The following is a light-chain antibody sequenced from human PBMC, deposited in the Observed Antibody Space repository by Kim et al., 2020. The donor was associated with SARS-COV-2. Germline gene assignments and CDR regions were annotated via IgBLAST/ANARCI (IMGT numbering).Light chain of an antibody. CDR2: SDS. Sequence: SYELTQPPSVSVAPGSTASISCGGNNIETRSVHWYQQKPGQAPVLVIYSDSDRPSGIPERFSGSNSGNTATLTISRVDAGDEADYYCQVWDSSSDLVVFGGGTKLTVL. J-gene: IGLJ2*01. CDR1: NIETRS. CDR3: QVWDSSSDLVV. V-gene: IGLV3-21*04.